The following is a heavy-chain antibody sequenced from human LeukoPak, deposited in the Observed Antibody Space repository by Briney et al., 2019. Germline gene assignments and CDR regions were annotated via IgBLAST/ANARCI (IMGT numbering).Heavy chain of an antibody. D-gene: IGHD3-10*01. Sequence: ASVKVSCKASGYTFTGYYMHWVRQAPGQGLEWMGIINPSGGSTSYAQTFQGRVTMTRDMSTSTVYMELSSLRSEDTAVYYCARDKILWFGELLSPLCYWGQGTLVTVSS. CDR2: INPSGGST. J-gene: IGHJ4*02. CDR3: ARDKILWFGELLSPLCY. CDR1: GYTFTGYY. V-gene: IGHV1-46*01.